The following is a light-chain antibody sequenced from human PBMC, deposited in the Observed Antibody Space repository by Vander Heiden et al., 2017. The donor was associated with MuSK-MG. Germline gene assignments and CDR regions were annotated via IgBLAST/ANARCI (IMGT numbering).Light chain of an antibody. V-gene: IGLV2-14*01. CDR3: SSYTSSSTLV. J-gene: IGLJ1*01. CDR2: EVS. Sequence: QSALTQPASVSGSPGESITISCTGTSSDVGCYNYVSCYQQPPGNPPKLMIYEVSNRPSGVSNRFSGSKSGNTASLTISGLQAEDEAYYYCSSYTSSSTLVFGTGTKVTVL. CDR1: SSDVGCYNY.